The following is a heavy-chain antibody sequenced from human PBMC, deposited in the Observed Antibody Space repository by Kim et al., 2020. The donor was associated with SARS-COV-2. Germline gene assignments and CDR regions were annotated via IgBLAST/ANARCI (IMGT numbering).Heavy chain of an antibody. CDR3: ARHFPGSLGVAVTGLDY. D-gene: IGHD3-16*02. J-gene: IGHJ4*02. V-gene: IGHV4-39*01. Sequence: SETLSLTCTVSGGSITSNTYYWAWIRQPPGKGLDWIGSMYYSGRPYYNPSFKSRFTISVDTSKNQFSLNLESVTAADTAVYYCARHFPGSLGVAVTGLDYWGQGVLVIVSS. CDR1: GGSITSNTYY. CDR2: MYYSGRP.